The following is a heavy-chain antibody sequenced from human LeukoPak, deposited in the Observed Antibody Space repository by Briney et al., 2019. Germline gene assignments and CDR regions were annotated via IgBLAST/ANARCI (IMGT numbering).Heavy chain of an antibody. Sequence: PGGSLRLSCAASGFTFSSNYMSWVRQAPGKGLEWVSVIYSGGSTYYADSVKGRFTISRDNSKNTLYLQMNSLRAEDTAVYYCAGRSSSEAFDIWGQGTMVTVSS. J-gene: IGHJ3*02. CDR3: AGRSSSEAFDI. D-gene: IGHD6-6*01. V-gene: IGHV3-53*01. CDR1: GFTFSSNY. CDR2: IYSGGST.